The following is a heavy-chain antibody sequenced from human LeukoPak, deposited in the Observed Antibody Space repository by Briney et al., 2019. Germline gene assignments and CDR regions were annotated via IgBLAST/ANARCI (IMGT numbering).Heavy chain of an antibody. CDR1: AFTFSSYA. J-gene: IGHJ3*02. CDR3: AKDRSYYYGSSGHRGAFDI. V-gene: IGHV3-23*01. D-gene: IGHD3-22*01. Sequence: AGGSLRLSCAASAFTFSSYAMSWVRQAPGKGMEWVSAISGSGGSKYYADSVKGRLTISRDNSKNTLYLQMNSLRAEDTAVYFCAKDRSYYYGSSGHRGAFDIWGQGTMVTVSS. CDR2: ISGSGGSK.